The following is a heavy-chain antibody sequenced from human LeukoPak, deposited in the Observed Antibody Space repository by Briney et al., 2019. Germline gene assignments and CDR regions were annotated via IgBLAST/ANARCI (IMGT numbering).Heavy chain of an antibody. CDR3: ARFSLYDNSGYYSWLFDF. Sequence: GGSLRLSCAASRFTFSTSWMSWVRQAPGKGLEWVANIQQDGSAKYYVDFVKGRFTISRDNAKNSLYLQMNSLRAEDTAVYYCARFSLYDNSGYYSWLFDFWGRGTLVTVSS. V-gene: IGHV3-7*01. CDR1: RFTFSTSW. J-gene: IGHJ4*02. D-gene: IGHD3-22*01. CDR2: IQQDGSAK.